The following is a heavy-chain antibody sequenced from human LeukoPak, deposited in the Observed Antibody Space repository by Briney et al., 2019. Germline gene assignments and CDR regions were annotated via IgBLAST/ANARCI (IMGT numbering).Heavy chain of an antibody. CDR3: AKLVSTTQMGDY. V-gene: IGHV3-23*01. CDR2: ISGGGDGT. CDR1: AFKFSSYA. D-gene: IGHD2/OR15-2a*01. Sequence: GGSLRLSCAASAFKFSSYAMNWVRPAPGKGLEWVAGISGGGDGTYYVDSVKGRFTISRDNSKNTLYLQMNSLGAEDTAVYYFAKLVSTTQMGDYWGQGTPVTVSS. J-gene: IGHJ4*02.